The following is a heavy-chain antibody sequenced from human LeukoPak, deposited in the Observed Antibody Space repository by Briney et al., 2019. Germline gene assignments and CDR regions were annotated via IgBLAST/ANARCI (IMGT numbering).Heavy chain of an antibody. D-gene: IGHD2-21*02. CDR1: GYTFTSYD. V-gene: IGHV1-8*01. Sequence: ASVKVSCKASGYTFTSYDINWVRQATGQGLEWMGWMNPNSGNTGYAQKFQGRVTMTRNTSISTAYMELSSLRSEDTAMYYCARAYMTATRHFDYWGQGTLVTVSS. CDR3: ARAYMTATRHFDY. J-gene: IGHJ4*02. CDR2: MNPNSGNT.